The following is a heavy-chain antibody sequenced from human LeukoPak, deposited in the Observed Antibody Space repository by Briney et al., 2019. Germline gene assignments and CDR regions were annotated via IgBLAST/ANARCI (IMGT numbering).Heavy chain of an antibody. V-gene: IGHV4-34*01. Sequence: SETLSLTCAVYGGSFSGYYWSWIRQPPGKGLEWIGEINHSGSTNCNPSLKSRVTISVDTSKNQFSLKLSSVTAADTAVYYCARARATRNWGSYRMNFDYWGQGTLVTVSS. CDR2: INHSGST. J-gene: IGHJ4*02. CDR3: ARARATRNWGSYRMNFDY. CDR1: GGSFSGYY. D-gene: IGHD3-16*02.